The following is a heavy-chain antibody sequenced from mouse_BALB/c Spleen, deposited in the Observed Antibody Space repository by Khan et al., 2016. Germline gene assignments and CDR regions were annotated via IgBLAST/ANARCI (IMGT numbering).Heavy chain of an antibody. V-gene: IGHV9-3-1*01. D-gene: IGHD2-3*01. CDR2: INTYTGEP. Sequence: QIQLVQSGPELKKPGETVKISCKATGYTFTNYGMNWVKQAQGKGLKWMGWINTYTGEPTYADDFKGRFAFSLETSASTAYLQINNLKNEDTATYFCASIYDGYYVGLYYAMDYWGQGTSVTVSS. CDR3: ASIYDGYYVGLYYAMDY. J-gene: IGHJ4*01. CDR1: GYTFTNYG.